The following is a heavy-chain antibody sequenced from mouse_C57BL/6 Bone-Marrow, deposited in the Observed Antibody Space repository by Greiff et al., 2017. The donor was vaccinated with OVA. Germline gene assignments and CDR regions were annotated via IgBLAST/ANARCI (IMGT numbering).Heavy chain of an antibody. V-gene: IGHV5-15*01. D-gene: IGHD2-3*01. Sequence: DVMLVESGGGLVQPGGSLKLSCAASGFTFSDYGMAWVRQAPRKGPEWVAFISNLAYSIYYADTVTGRFTISRENAKNTLYLEMSSLRSEDTAMYYCASHDGYYAMDYWGQGTSVTVSS. CDR2: ISNLAYSI. CDR3: ASHDGYYAMDY. CDR1: GFTFSDYG. J-gene: IGHJ4*01.